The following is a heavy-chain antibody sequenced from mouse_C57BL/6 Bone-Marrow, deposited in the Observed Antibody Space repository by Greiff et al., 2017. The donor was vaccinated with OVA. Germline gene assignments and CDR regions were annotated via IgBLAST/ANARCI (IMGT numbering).Heavy chain of an antibody. CDR2: IDPSDSYT. Sequence: VQLQQPGAELVRPGTSVKLSCKASGYTFTSYWMHWVKQRPGQGLEWIGVIDPSDSYTNYNQKFKGKATLTVDTSSSTAYMQLSSLTSEDSAVYYCARNRYCNCDYWGQGTSLTVSS. CDR3: ARNRYCNCDY. J-gene: IGHJ2*02. CDR1: GYTFTSYW. V-gene: IGHV1-59*01.